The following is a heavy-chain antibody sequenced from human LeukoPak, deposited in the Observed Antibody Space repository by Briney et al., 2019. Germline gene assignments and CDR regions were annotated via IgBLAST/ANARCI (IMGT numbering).Heavy chain of an antibody. V-gene: IGHV3-7*01. CDR3: ARDGYGGNSGNY. D-gene: IGHD4-23*01. Sequence: GGSLRLSCAPSGFTFSSYWMSWVRQAPGKGLEWVANIKHDGSEKYYVDSVKGRFTISRDNAKNSLYLQMNSLRAEDTAVYYCARDGYGGNSGNYWGQGTLVTVSS. CDR1: GFTFSSYW. CDR2: IKHDGSEK. J-gene: IGHJ4*02.